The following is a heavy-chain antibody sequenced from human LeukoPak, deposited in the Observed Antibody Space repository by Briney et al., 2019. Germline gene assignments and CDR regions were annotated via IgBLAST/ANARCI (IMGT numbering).Heavy chain of an antibody. D-gene: IGHD4-11*01. CDR2: ISYDGSNK. CDR3: ARDPRRYDYSIPLGYFDY. J-gene: IGHJ4*02. Sequence: VRQAXXKGLXWVXVISYDGSNKYYADSVKGRFTISRDNSKNTLYLQMNSLRAEDTAVYYCARDPRRYDYSIPLGYFDYWGQGTLVTVSS. V-gene: IGHV3-30*04.